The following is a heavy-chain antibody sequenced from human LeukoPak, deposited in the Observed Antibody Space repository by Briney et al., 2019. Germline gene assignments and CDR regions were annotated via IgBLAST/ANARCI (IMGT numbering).Heavy chain of an antibody. CDR3: ARGRHYYDSSGYYYWDAFDI. CDR1: GVSISSSNSY. D-gene: IGHD3-22*01. J-gene: IGHJ3*02. V-gene: IGHV4-39*07. CDR2: IYYSGNT. Sequence: PSETLSLTCTVSGVSISSSNSYWGWIRQPPGKGLEWIGSIYYSGNTYYNTSLKSRVTISVDTSKNQFSPKLSSVTDEDTAVYYCARGRHYYDSSGYYYWDAFDIWGQGTMVTVS.